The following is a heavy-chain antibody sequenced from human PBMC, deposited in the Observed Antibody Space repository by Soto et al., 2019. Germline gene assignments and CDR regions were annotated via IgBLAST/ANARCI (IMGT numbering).Heavy chain of an antibody. V-gene: IGHV1-3*01. Sequence: ASVKVSCKASGYTFTSYAMHWVRQAPGQRLKWMGWINAGNGNTKYSQKFQGRVTITRDTSASTAYMEMSSLRSEDTAVYYCARDLITMVRGVIITFYSFDYWGQGTLVTSPQ. CDR2: INAGNGNT. CDR1: GYTFTSYA. D-gene: IGHD3-10*01. J-gene: IGHJ4*02. CDR3: ARDLITMVRGVIITFYSFDY.